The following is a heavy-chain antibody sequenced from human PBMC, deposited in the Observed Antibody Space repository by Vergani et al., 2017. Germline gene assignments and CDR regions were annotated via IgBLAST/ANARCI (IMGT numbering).Heavy chain of an antibody. V-gene: IGHV5-51*03. CDR2: IYPGDSDT. Sequence: EVQLVQSGAEVKKPGESLKISCKGSGYSFTSYWIGWVRQMPGKGLEWMGIIYPGDSDTRYSPSFQGQVTISADKSISTAYLQWSSLKASDTAMYYCARLYSPGKLQNRYGDYVYWGQGTLVTVSS. CDR3: ARLYSPGKLQNRYGDYVY. J-gene: IGHJ4*02. D-gene: IGHD4-17*01. CDR1: GYSFTSYW.